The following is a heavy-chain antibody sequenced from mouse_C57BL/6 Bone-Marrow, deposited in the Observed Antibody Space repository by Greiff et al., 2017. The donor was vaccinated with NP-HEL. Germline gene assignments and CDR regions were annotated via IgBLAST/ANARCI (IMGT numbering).Heavy chain of an antibody. CDR3: ARSRGRYGYDCGG. D-gene: IGHD2-2*01. Sequence: QLQLQQPGAELVKPGASVKLSCKASGYTFTSYWMHWVKQRPGRGLEWIGRIDPNSGGTKYNEKFKSKATLTVDKPSSTAYMQVSSLTSEDSAGYYCARSRGRYGYDCGGWGQGTTLTVSS. J-gene: IGHJ2*01. V-gene: IGHV1-72*01. CDR2: IDPNSGGT. CDR1: GYTFTSYW.